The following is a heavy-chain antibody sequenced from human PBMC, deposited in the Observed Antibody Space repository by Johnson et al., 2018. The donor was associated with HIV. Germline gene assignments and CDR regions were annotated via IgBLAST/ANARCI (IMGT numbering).Heavy chain of an antibody. CDR1: GITVSSNY. Sequence: VQLVESGGGLAQPGGSLRLSCAASGITVSSNYMSWVRQAPGKGLEWVSVIFTDGDVYYAESVKGRFTDSRDNSKNTLYLQMNSLRAEDTAVYYCARDQDWGYYDTTAFDIWGQGTMVTVSS. CDR3: ARDQDWGYYDTTAFDI. CDR2: IFTDGDV. V-gene: IGHV3-66*02. J-gene: IGHJ3*02. D-gene: IGHD3-16*01.